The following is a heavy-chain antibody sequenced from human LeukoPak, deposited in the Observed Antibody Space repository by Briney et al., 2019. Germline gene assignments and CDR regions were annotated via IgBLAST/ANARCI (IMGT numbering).Heavy chain of an antibody. D-gene: IGHD5-18*01. V-gene: IGHV4-39*07. Sequence: SETLSLTCAVSGASISGSGYYWGWIRQPPGKGLEWIGEINHSGSTNYNPSLKSRVTISVDTSKNQFSLKLSAVTAADTAVYYCARRTDTRGYRRFDSWGLGTLVTVSS. CDR2: INHSGST. CDR3: ARRTDTRGYRRFDS. CDR1: GASISGSGYY. J-gene: IGHJ4*02.